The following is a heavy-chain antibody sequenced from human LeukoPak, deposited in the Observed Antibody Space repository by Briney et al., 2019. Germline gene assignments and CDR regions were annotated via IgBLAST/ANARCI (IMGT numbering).Heavy chain of an antibody. J-gene: IGHJ6*02. D-gene: IGHD3-3*01. CDR3: ARGEYDFWSGYYTGGGMDV. CDR1: GFTFSSYW. Sequence: PGGSLRLSCAASGFTFSSYWMSWVRQAPGKGLEWVANIKQDGSEKYYVDSVKGRFTISRDNAKNSLYLQMNSLRAEDTAVYYCARGEYDFWSGYYTGGGMDVWGQGTTVTVSS. CDR2: IKQDGSEK. V-gene: IGHV3-7*01.